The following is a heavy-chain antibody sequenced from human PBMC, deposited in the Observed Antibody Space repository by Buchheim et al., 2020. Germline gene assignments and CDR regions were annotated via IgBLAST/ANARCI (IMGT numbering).Heavy chain of an antibody. CDR2: IWYDGSNK. J-gene: IGHJ2*01. D-gene: IGHD6-6*01. V-gene: IGHV3-33*01. Sequence: QVQLVESGGGVVQPGRSLRLSCAASGFTFSSYGMHWVRQAPGKGLEWVAVIWYDGSNKYYADSVKGRFTISRDNSKNPLYLQMNSLRAEDTAVYYCARSTRIAARIHWYFDLWGRGTL. CDR3: ARSTRIAARIHWYFDL. CDR1: GFTFSSYG.